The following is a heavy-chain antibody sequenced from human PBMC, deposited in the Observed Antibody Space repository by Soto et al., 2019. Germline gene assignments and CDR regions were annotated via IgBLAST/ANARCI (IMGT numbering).Heavy chain of an antibody. J-gene: IGHJ6*02. D-gene: IGHD3-10*01. CDR1: GFTFSSYA. CDR2: ISYDGSNK. Sequence: QVQLVESGGGVVQPGRSLRLSCAASGFTFSSYAMHWVRQAPGKGLEWVAVISYDGSNKYYADSVKGRFTISGDNSKNTLYLQMNSLRAEDTAVYYCARDRRWFGSGYGMDVWGQGTTVTVSS. V-gene: IGHV3-30-3*01. CDR3: ARDRRWFGSGYGMDV.